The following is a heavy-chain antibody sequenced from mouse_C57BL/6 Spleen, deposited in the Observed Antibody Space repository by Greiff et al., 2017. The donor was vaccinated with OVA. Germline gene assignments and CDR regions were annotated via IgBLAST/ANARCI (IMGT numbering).Heavy chain of an antibody. CDR1: GYAFSSSW. V-gene: IGHV1-82*01. J-gene: IGHJ3*01. Sequence: QVQLQQSGPELVKPGASVKISCKASGYAFSSSWMNWVKQRPGKGLEWLGRIYPGGGDTNYNGKFKGKATLTADKSSSTAYMQLSSLTSEDSAVYFCARTADGYRFAYWGQGTLVTVSA. D-gene: IGHD2-3*01. CDR2: IYPGGGDT. CDR3: ARTADGYRFAY.